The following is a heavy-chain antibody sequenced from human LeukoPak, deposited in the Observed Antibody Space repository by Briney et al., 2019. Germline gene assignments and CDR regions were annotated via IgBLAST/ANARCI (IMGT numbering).Heavy chain of an antibody. CDR2: FDPEDGET. V-gene: IGHV1-24*01. CDR1: GYTLTELS. CDR3: ATRSRHGDSFDY. J-gene: IGHJ4*02. Sequence: ASVKVSCKVSGYTLTELSMHWVRQAPGKGLEWMGGFDPEDGETIYAQKFQGRVTLTEDTSTDTAYTELSSLRSEDTAVYYCATRSRHGDSFDYWGQGTLVTVSS. D-gene: IGHD4-17*01.